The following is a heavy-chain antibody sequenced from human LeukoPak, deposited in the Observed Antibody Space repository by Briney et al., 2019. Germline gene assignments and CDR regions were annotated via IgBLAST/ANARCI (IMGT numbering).Heavy chain of an antibody. CDR2: IYYTGST. D-gene: IGHD3-9*01. CDR1: GGSGDSVSSSTYY. Sequence: SETLSLTCTVSGGSGDSVSSSTYYWGWIRQPPGKGLEWIGNIYYTGSTYYNPSLKSRVTMPVDTSKNQFSLKVSSVTAADTAVYYCARLSKGRYFDYIFDYWGQGTLVTASS. J-gene: IGHJ4*02. CDR3: ARLSKGRYFDYIFDY. V-gene: IGHV4-39*01.